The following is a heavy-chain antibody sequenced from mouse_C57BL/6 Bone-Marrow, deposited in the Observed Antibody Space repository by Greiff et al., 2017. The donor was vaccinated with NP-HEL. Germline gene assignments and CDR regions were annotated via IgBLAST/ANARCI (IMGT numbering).Heavy chain of an antibody. Sequence: QVQLKQSGAELVRPGASVTLSCKASGYTFTDYEMHWVKQTPVHGLEWIGAIAPETGGTAYNQKFKGKAILTADKSSSTAYMELRSLTSEDSAVYYCTRGGTCAWFAYWGQGTLVTVSA. CDR2: IAPETGGT. D-gene: IGHD3-3*01. CDR3: TRGGTCAWFAY. CDR1: GYTFTDYE. V-gene: IGHV1-15*01. J-gene: IGHJ3*01.